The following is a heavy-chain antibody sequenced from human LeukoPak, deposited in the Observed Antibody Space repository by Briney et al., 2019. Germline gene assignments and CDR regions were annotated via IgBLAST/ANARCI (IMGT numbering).Heavy chain of an antibody. CDR1: GFTFSSYS. V-gene: IGHV3-48*04. Sequence: GGSLRLSCAASGFTFSSYSMNWVRQAPGKGLEWVSYISSSSTIYYADSVKGRFTISRDNAKNSLYLQMNSLRAEDTAVYYCARAGYYDSSGYFYFDYWGQGTLVTVSS. CDR2: ISSSSTI. CDR3: ARAGYYDSSGYFYFDY. J-gene: IGHJ4*02. D-gene: IGHD3-22*01.